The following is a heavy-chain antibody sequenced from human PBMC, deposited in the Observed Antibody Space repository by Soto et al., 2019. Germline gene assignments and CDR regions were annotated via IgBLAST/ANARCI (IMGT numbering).Heavy chain of an antibody. V-gene: IGHV5-10-1*01. CDR1: GYTFTIYW. D-gene: IGHD2-2*02. Sequence: PGESRKIACTGSGYTFTIYWITWVRQMPGRGLECMGRIDPSDSYTNYSPSFEGHVTISADRSINTAFLQWGGLKASDTAMYYCATQKRYCTSANCYTLFDHWGQGTLVTVSS. CDR3: ATQKRYCTSANCYTLFDH. CDR2: IDPSDSYT. J-gene: IGHJ4*02.